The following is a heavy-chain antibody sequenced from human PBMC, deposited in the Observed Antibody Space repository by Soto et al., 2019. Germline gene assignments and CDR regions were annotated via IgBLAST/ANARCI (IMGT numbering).Heavy chain of an antibody. D-gene: IGHD3-22*01. V-gene: IGHV4-31*03. CDR1: GGSISSGGYY. CDR2: IYYSGST. J-gene: IGHJ4*02. CDR3: AREMDYYDSSGYFDY. Sequence: PSETLSLTCTVSGGSISSGGYYWSWIRQHPGKGLEWIGYIYYSGSTYYNPSLKSRVTISVDTSKNQFSLKLSSVTAADTAVYYCAREMDYYDSSGYFDYWGQGTLVTAPQ.